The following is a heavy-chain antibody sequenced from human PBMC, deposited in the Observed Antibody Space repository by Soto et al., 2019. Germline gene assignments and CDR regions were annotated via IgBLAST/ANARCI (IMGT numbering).Heavy chain of an antibody. J-gene: IGHJ4*02. CDR1: GFTFSSYG. Sequence: QVQLVESGGGVVQPGRSLRLSCAASGFTFSSYGMHWVRQAPGKGLEWVAVISYDGSNKYYADSVKGRFTISRDNSKNPLYLQMNSLRAEDTAVDYCSTSPGGYYDSSGPIDWGQGTLVTVSS. CDR2: ISYDGSNK. CDR3: STSPGGYYDSSGPID. V-gene: IGHV3-30*03. D-gene: IGHD3-22*01.